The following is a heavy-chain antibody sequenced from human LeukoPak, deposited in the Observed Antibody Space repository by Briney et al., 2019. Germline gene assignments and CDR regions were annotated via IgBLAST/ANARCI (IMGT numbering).Heavy chain of an antibody. CDR2: INGDGGSS. V-gene: IGHV3-43*02. Sequence: PGGSLRLSCAGSGFTFDDYAMHWVRQALGKGLEWVSVINGDGGSSFYADSAKGRFTVSRDNSKNTLYLQMNSLRAEDTAVYYCAKDFGMVIHYFDYWGQGTLVTVSS. CDR3: AKDFGMVIHYFDY. D-gene: IGHD3-3*01. J-gene: IGHJ4*02. CDR1: GFTFDDYA.